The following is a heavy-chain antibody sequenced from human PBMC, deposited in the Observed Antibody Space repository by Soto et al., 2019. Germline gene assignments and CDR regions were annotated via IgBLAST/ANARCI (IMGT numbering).Heavy chain of an antibody. D-gene: IGHD6-19*01. CDR3: ARGMGSSGWYQGAYVF. Sequence: GGSLKLSCAASGFTFSSYWMHWVRQAPGKGLVWVSRINSDGSSTSYADSVKGRFTISRDNAKNTLYLQMNSLRAEDTAVYYCARGMGSSGWYQGAYVFWGQGTLVTVSS. V-gene: IGHV3-74*01. CDR1: GFTFSSYW. CDR2: INSDGSST. J-gene: IGHJ4*02.